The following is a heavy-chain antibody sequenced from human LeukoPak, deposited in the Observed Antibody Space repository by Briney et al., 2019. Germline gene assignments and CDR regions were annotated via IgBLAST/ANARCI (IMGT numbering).Heavy chain of an antibody. V-gene: IGHV5-51*01. CDR1: GYNFASFW. J-gene: IGHJ4*02. CDR2: IYPGDSDT. CDR3: ARRESRSSPYYFDY. Sequence: GESLKISCKSAGYNFASFWIAWVRQMSGEGLEWMAIIYPGDSDTRYSPSFQGQVTVSVDKSINTAYLQWSSLKASDTAMYYCARRESRSSPYYFDYWGQGTLVTVSS. D-gene: IGHD6-6*01.